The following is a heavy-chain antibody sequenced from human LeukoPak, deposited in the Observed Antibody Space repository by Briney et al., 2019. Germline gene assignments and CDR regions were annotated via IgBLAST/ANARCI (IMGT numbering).Heavy chain of an antibody. CDR1: PYTFADDF. CDR3: ARDVSSTPTWEFDY. V-gene: IGHV1-2*06. CDR2: INANSGGT. Sequence: ASVKVSCKASPYTFADDFIHWVRQPPGQGLEYMGRINANSGGTEYQQKFQVRVTMTRDLSISTAYVEVNWLISDDTAIYYCARDVSSTPTWEFDYWGQGTTVTVS. D-gene: IGHD1-26*01. J-gene: IGHJ4*02.